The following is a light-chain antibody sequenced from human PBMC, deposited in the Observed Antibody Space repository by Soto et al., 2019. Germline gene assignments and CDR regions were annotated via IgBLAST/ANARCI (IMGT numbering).Light chain of an antibody. Sequence: QSVLTQPPSVSAAPGQKVTISCSGSSSNIGGNSVSWYQQLPGTAPILLIYDDNKRPSGIPDRLSGSKSGTSATLGITGFQTGDEADYYCGSWDSSLSAYVFGTGTKVTV. V-gene: IGLV1-51*01. CDR3: GSWDSSLSAYV. CDR1: SSNIGGNS. CDR2: DDN. J-gene: IGLJ1*01.